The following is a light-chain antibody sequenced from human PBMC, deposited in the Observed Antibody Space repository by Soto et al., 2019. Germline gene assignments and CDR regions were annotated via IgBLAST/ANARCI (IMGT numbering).Light chain of an antibody. J-gene: IGKJ5*01. V-gene: IGKV3-11*01. CDR2: DAS. Sequence: EIVLTQSPATLSLSPGARASLSCRASQSVSSYLAWYQQKPGQAPRLLIYDASNRATRIPARFSGSGSGTDFTLTISSLEPEDFAVYYWHQRSNWSPSTCGQGTRQEIK. CDR1: QSVSSY. CDR3: HQRSNWSPST.